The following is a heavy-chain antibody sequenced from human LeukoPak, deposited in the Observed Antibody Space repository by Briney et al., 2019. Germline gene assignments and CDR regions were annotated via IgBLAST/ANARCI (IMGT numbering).Heavy chain of an antibody. Sequence: SETLTLTCTVSGGSISSYYWSWIRQPPGKGLEWIGYIYYSGSSNYNPSLKSRVTISVDTSKNQFSLKLSSVTAADTAVCYCARQHYGGKNNWFDPWGQGTLVTVSS. CDR1: GGSISSYY. CDR3: ARQHYGGKNNWFDP. J-gene: IGHJ5*02. D-gene: IGHD4-23*01. CDR2: IYYSGSS. V-gene: IGHV4-59*08.